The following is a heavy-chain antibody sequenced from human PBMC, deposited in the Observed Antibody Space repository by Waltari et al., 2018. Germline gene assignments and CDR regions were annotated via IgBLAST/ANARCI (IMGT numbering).Heavy chain of an antibody. CDR3: AKAFARYCSSYDCYYGMDV. Sequence: EVQLVESGGGLVQPGRSLRLSCVVSGFPFDEYAMHWVRQAPGKGLEWVAGIRLTSANIGDADSVKGRFTIYRDNARNSLYLQLTSLRSEDTALYYCAKAFARYCSSYDCYYGMDVWGQGTTVTVSS. CDR2: IRLTSANI. J-gene: IGHJ6*02. D-gene: IGHD2-15*01. V-gene: IGHV3-9*01. CDR1: GFPFDEYA.